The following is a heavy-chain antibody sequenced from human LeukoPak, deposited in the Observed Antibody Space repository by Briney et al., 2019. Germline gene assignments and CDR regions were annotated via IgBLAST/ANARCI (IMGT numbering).Heavy chain of an antibody. CDR2: INSDGSIT. J-gene: IGHJ4*02. CDR3: ARDNRNYMFDY. Sequence: GGSLRLSCAASGFTFSSHWMHWVRQAPEKGLVWVSLINSDGSITTYADSVKGRFTISRDNAKNTLYLQMNSLRAEDTAVYYCARDNRNYMFDYWGQGILVTVSS. V-gene: IGHV3-74*01. D-gene: IGHD5-24*01. CDR1: GFTFSSHW.